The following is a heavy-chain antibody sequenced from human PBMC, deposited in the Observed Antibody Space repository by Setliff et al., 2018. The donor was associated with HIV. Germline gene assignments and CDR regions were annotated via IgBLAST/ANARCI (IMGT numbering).Heavy chain of an antibody. CDR2: INHSGST. J-gene: IGHJ4*02. Sequence: TCAVYGGSFSGYYWSWIRQPPGKGLEWIGEINHSGSTNYNPSLKSRVTISVDTSKNQFSLKLSSVTAADTAVYYCARGRYDILTGYYYLNLDYWGQGTLVTVSS. D-gene: IGHD3-9*01. V-gene: IGHV4-34*01. CDR1: GGSFSGYY. CDR3: ARGRYDILTGYYYLNLDY.